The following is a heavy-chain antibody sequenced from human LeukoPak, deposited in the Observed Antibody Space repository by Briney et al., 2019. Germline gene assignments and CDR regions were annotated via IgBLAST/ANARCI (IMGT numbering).Heavy chain of an antibody. J-gene: IGHJ4*01. D-gene: IGHD4-17*01. CDR3: AKDYGDYNFDY. CDR2: IWHDGSNQ. Sequence: GRSLRLSCAASGFTFSSYAMHWVRQTPGKGLEWVAVIWHDGSNQTYTDSVKGRFTISRDNSKNTLYLQMNGLRVEDTAVYYCAKDYGDYNFDYWGHGSLVAVSS. CDR1: GFTFSSYA. V-gene: IGHV3-33*06.